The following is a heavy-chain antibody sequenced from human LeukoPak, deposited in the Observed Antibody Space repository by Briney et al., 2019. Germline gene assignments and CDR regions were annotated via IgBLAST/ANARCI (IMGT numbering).Heavy chain of an antibody. J-gene: IGHJ6*04. CDR2: INHSGST. V-gene: IGHV4-34*01. CDR1: GGSFSGYY. D-gene: IGHD1-1*01. CDR3: TRGQAWFRKRTYYYYGMDV. Sequence: LETLSLTCAVYGGSFSGYYWSWIRQPPGKGLEWIGEINHSGSTNYNPSLKSRVTISADTSKNQFSLNLNSVTAADTAVYYCTRGQAWFRKRTYYYYGMDVWGKGTTVTVSS.